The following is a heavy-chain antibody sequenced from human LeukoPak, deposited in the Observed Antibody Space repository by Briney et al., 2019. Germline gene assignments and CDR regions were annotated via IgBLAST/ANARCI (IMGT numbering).Heavy chain of an antibody. CDR3: ARDRYFDWLGAFDI. Sequence: RPSETLSLTCTVSGSYITNFYWGWVRQPAGKGLEWIGRIYATGSINYNPSLKSRLTMSIDTSKNQFSLRLTSVTAADTAVYYCARDRYFDWLGAFDIWGPGTTVTVSS. V-gene: IGHV4-4*07. D-gene: IGHD3-9*01. CDR2: IYATGSI. J-gene: IGHJ3*02. CDR1: GSYITNFY.